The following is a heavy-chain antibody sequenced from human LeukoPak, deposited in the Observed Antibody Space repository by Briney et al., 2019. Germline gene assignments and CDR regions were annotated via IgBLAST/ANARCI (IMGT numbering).Heavy chain of an antibody. V-gene: IGHV1-69*13. J-gene: IGHJ4*02. D-gene: IGHD2-15*01. CDR2: IIPMFGTT. Sequence: ASVKVSCKASGGPFRSYVFSWVRQAPGQGLEWMGGIIPMFGTTSYAQHFQGRLTITADESTGTAYMELSSLTSDDTAGYFCARDKGYCSGGACYMFHNWGQGTLVTVSS. CDR3: ARDKGYCSGGACYMFHN. CDR1: GGPFRSYV.